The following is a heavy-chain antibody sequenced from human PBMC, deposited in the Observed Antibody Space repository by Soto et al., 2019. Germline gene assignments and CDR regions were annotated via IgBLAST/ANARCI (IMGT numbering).Heavy chain of an antibody. V-gene: IGHV3-7*01. J-gene: IGHJ6*03. Sequence: EVQLVESGGGLVQPGGSLRLSCAASGFTFSSYWMSWVRQAPGKGLEWVANIKQDGSEKYYVDSVKGRFTISRDNAKNSLYLQMNSLRAEDTAVYYCARECEQPCPYRLPNGDYDLTACPRIYYYYYYMDVWGKGTTVTVSS. D-gene: IGHD4-17*01. CDR1: GFTFSSYW. CDR3: ARECEQPCPYRLPNGDYDLTACPRIYYYYYYMDV. CDR2: IKQDGSEK.